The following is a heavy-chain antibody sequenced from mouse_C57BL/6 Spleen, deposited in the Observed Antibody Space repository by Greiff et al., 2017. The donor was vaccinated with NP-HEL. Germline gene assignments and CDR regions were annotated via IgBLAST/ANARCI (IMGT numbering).Heavy chain of an antibody. Sequence: QVQLQQSGAELMKPGASVKLSCKATGYTFTGYWIEWVKQRPGSGSTNYNEKFKGKATFTADTSSNTAYMQLSSLTTEDSAIYYCARSYYDYAWYFDVGGTGTTVTVSS. CDR3: ARSYYDYAWYFDV. J-gene: IGHJ1*03. V-gene: IGHV1-9*01. D-gene: IGHD2-4*01. CDR2: SGST. CDR1: GYTFTGYW.